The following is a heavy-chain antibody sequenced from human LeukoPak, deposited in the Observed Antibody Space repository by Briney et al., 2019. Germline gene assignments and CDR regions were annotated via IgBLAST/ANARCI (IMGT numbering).Heavy chain of an antibody. V-gene: IGHV5-51*01. CDR3: ARRPIVVISTAINAFDI. CDR1: GYSFISHW. CDR2: IHPGDSDT. Sequence: GESLKISCKGSGYSFISHWIGWVRQMPGKGLEWMGIIHPGDSDTRYSPSFQGQVTISADKSISTAYLQWSSLKASDTAMYYCARRPIVVISTAINAFDIWGQGTMVTVSS. D-gene: IGHD2-2*02. J-gene: IGHJ3*02.